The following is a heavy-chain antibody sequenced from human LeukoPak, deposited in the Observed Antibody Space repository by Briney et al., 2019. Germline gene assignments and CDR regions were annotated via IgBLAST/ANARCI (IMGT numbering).Heavy chain of an antibody. CDR2: IDSYGSST. D-gene: IGHD4-17*01. CDR1: GFTFSTYW. J-gene: IGHJ4*02. V-gene: IGHV3-74*01. Sequence: PGGSLRPSCAASGFTFSTYWMHWVRQAPGKGLVWVSRIDSYGSSTTYADSVKGRFTISRDNAKNTLYLQMNSLRAEDTAVYYCARDGDGAYPVDYWGQGTLVTVSS. CDR3: ARDGDGAYPVDY.